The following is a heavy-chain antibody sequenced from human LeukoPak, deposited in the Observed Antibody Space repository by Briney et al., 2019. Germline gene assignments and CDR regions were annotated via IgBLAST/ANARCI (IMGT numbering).Heavy chain of an antibody. Sequence: GGSLRLSCAASGFTFGTYAMHWVRQAPGKGLEWVAVISYDGRNKYYADSVKGRFTISRDNSKNTLYLQMNSLRAEDTAVYYCARGAGYCSGGSCYPGQFDYWGQGTLVTVSS. J-gene: IGHJ4*02. CDR2: ISYDGRNK. CDR3: ARGAGYCSGGSCYPGQFDY. D-gene: IGHD2-15*01. CDR1: GFTFGTYA. V-gene: IGHV3-30*04.